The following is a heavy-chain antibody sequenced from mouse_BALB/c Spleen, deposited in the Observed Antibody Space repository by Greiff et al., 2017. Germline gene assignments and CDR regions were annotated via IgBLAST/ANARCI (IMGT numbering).Heavy chain of an antibody. J-gene: IGHJ4*01. CDR2: IWSGGST. CDR1: GFSLTSYG. V-gene: IGHV2-2*02. CDR3: ARYDYDVYYYAMDY. D-gene: IGHD2-4*01. Sequence: QVQLQQSGPGLVQPTQSLSITCTVSGFSLTSYGVHWVRQSPGKGLEWLGVIWSGGSTDYNAAFISRLSISKDNSKSQVFFKMNSLQANDTAIYYCARYDYDVYYYAMDYWGQGTSVTVSS.